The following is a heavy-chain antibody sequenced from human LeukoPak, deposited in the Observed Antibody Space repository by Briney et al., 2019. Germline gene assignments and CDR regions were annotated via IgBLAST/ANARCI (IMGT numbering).Heavy chain of an antibody. CDR3: ARDSRSDYYDSSGYYYLGDY. CDR1: GGTFSSYA. CDR2: IIPILGIA. D-gene: IGHD3-22*01. Sequence: GASVKVSCKASGGTFSSYAISWVRQAPGQGLEWMGRIIPILGIANYAQKFQGRVTITADKSTSTAYMELSSLRSEDTAVYYCARDSRSDYYDSSGYYYLGDYWGQGTLVTVSS. J-gene: IGHJ4*02. V-gene: IGHV1-69*04.